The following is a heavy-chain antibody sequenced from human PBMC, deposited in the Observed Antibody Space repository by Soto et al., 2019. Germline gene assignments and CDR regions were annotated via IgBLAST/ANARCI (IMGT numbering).Heavy chain of an antibody. V-gene: IGHV3-33*06. J-gene: IGHJ4*02. Sequence: GGSLRLSCAASGFTFSSYGMHWVRQAPGKGLEWVAVIWYDGSSEYYADSVKGRFTISRDNSKNTLYLQMNSLRAEDTAVYYCAKEGVMVRGRMFDYWGQGTLVTVSS. D-gene: IGHD3-10*01. CDR3: AKEGVMVRGRMFDY. CDR2: IWYDGSSE. CDR1: GFTFSSYG.